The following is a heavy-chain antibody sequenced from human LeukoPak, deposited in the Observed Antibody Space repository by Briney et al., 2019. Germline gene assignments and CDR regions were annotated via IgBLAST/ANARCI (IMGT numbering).Heavy chain of an antibody. Sequence: ASVKVSCKASGYTFTGYYMHWVRQAPGQGLEWMGWINPNSGDTNYAQNFQGRVTMTRDTSITTAYMELSRLRYDDTAVYYCARGPGPHYFDYWGQGTLVTVSS. V-gene: IGHV1-2*02. CDR1: GYTFTGYY. CDR3: ARGPGPHYFDY. J-gene: IGHJ4*02. CDR2: INPNSGDT.